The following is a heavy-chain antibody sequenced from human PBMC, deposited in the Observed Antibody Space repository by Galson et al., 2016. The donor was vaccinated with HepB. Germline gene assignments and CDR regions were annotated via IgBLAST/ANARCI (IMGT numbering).Heavy chain of an antibody. CDR3: ARRQCSGDCHFDS. V-gene: IGHV1-69*13. CDR1: GGSLRTYG. J-gene: IGHJ4*02. CDR2: IVPIFGTT. Sequence: SVKVSCKASGGSLRTYGISWVRQAPGQGLELMGGIVPIFGTTNYAQKFQGRVTITAVEPTSTAYLELRSLRSEDTAVYYCARRQCSGDCHFDSWGQGTLVTVSS. D-gene: IGHD2-21*02.